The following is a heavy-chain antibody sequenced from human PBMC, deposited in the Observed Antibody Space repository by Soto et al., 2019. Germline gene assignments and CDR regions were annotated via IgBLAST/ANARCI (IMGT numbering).Heavy chain of an antibody. Sequence: QERLVQSGAEVRKPGSSVKVSCKVTGGTSTRYAINWVRQAPGQGLEGMGGIVPMFGTSKYAQKFRGRVTITAYKSTNVAYIELRILRSEDTAVYYCNRGSDYDFWSGYLWGQGTLVSVSS. D-gene: IGHD3-3*01. CDR3: NRGSDYDFWSGYL. J-gene: IGHJ4*02. V-gene: IGHV1-69*06. CDR2: IVPMFGTS. CDR1: GGTSTRYA.